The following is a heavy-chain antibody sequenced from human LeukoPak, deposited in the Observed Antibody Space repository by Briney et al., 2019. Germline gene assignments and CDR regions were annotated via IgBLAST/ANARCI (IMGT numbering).Heavy chain of an antibody. J-gene: IGHJ4*02. CDR2: IYYSGST. V-gene: IGHV4-39*07. CDR1: GGSISSSSYY. Sequence: SETLSLTCTVSGGSISSSSYYWGWIRQPPGKGLEWIGSIYYSGSTYYNPSLKSRVTISVDTSKNQFSLKLSSVTAADTAVYYCARDTYYYDSSGYSSFDYWGQGTLVTVSS. D-gene: IGHD3-22*01. CDR3: ARDTYYYDSSGYSSFDY.